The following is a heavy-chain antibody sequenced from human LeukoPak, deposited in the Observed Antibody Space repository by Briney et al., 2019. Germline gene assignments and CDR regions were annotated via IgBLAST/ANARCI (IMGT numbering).Heavy chain of an antibody. Sequence: ASVKVSCKASGYTFTSYGISWVRQAPGQGLEWMGWISAYNGNTNYAQELQGRVTMTTDTSTSTAYMELRSLRSDDTAVYYCARDQGMYSSGWYEIDYWGQGTLVTVSS. CDR3: ARDQGMYSSGWYEIDY. D-gene: IGHD6-19*01. V-gene: IGHV1-18*01. J-gene: IGHJ4*02. CDR1: GYTFTSYG. CDR2: ISAYNGNT.